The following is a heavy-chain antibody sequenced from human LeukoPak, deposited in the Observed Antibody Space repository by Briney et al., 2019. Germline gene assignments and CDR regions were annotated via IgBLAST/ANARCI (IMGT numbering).Heavy chain of an antibody. Sequence: ASVKVSCKASGYTFTGYYMHWVRQAPGQGLEWMGWINPNSGGTNYAQKFQGRVTMSRNTSISTAYMELGSLRSEDTAVYYCARVPRRGERFDPWGQGTLATVSS. CDR3: ARVPRRGERFDP. D-gene: IGHD3-10*01. V-gene: IGHV1-2*02. CDR2: INPNSGGT. J-gene: IGHJ5*02. CDR1: GYTFTGYY.